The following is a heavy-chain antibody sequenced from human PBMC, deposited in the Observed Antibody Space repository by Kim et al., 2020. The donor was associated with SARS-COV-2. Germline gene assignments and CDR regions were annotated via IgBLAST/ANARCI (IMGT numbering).Heavy chain of an antibody. CDR1: GFTFGDYA. J-gene: IGHJ4*02. Sequence: GGSLRLSCTASGFTFGDYAMSWFRQAPGKGLEWVGFIRSKAYGGTTEYAASVKGRFTISRDDSKSITYLQMNSLKTEDTAVYYCTSVDIPFYYFDYWGQGTLVTVSS. CDR3: TSVDIPFYYFDY. CDR2: IRSKAYGGTT. V-gene: IGHV3-49*03. D-gene: IGHD5-12*01.